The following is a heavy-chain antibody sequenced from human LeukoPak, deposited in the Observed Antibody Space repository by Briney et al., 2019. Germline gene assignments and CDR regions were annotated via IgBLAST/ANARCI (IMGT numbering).Heavy chain of an antibody. J-gene: IGHJ6*02. CDR3: ARAYGNNGMDV. Sequence: GGSLRLSCEASGFSVSSTYMTWVRQAPGKGLEWVSVLYSGGYANYTGSVEGRFSISRDDSKNTLYLQMNSLRADDTARYYCARAYGNNGMDVWGQGTTVTVSS. D-gene: IGHD4-11*01. CDR1: GFSVSSTY. V-gene: IGHV3-53*01. CDR2: LYSGGYA.